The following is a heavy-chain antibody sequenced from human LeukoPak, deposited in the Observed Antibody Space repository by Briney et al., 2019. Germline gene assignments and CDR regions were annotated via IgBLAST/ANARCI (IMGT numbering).Heavy chain of an antibody. D-gene: IGHD2/OR15-2a*01. CDR3: ARRMTATSKCFDY. J-gene: IGHJ4*02. CDR1: GFTFSSYA. Sequence: PGGSLRLSCAASGFTFSSYAMSWVRQAPGKGLEWVSAISGSGGSTYYADSVKGRFTISRDNSKNTLYLQMNSLRAEDTAVYFCARRMTATSKCFDYWGQGTLVTVSS. V-gene: IGHV3-23*01. CDR2: ISGSGGST.